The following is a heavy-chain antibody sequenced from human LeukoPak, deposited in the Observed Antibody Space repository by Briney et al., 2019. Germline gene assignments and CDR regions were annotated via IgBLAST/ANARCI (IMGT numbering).Heavy chain of an antibody. CDR2: ISSSGSTI. CDR1: GFTFSSYS. CDR3: AKNYDYVWGSFFDY. D-gene: IGHD3-16*01. Sequence: GGSLRLSCAASGFTFSSYSMNWVRQAPGKGLEWVSYISSSGSTIYYADSVKGRFTISRDNSKNTLYLQMNSLRAEDTAVYYCAKNYDYVWGSFFDYWGQGTLVTVSS. J-gene: IGHJ4*02. V-gene: IGHV3-48*01.